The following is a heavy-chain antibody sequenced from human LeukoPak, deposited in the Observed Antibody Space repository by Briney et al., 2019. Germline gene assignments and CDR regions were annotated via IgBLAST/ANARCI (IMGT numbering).Heavy chain of an antibody. D-gene: IGHD2-21*01. V-gene: IGHV3-23*01. CDR1: GFTFSSYA. CDR2: ISGSGGST. Sequence: GGSLRLSCAASGFTFSSYAMSWVRQAPGKGLEWVSAISGSGGSTYYADSVKGRFTISRDNSKNTLCLQMNSLRAEDTAVYYCAKDSAVVVISDYWGQGTLVTVSS. J-gene: IGHJ4*02. CDR3: AKDSAVVVISDY.